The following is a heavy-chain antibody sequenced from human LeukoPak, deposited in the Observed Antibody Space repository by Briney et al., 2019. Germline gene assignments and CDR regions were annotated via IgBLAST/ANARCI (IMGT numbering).Heavy chain of an antibody. CDR3: ARDPYSGYEYFDY. Sequence: GGSLRLSCAASGFTFSSYLKKWVPQAPGKGLEWVSYISSSGSTIYYADSVKGRFTISRDNAKNSLYLQMNSLRAEDTAVYYCARDPYSGYEYFDYWGQGTLVTVSS. V-gene: IGHV3-48*03. J-gene: IGHJ4*02. CDR1: GFTFSSYL. D-gene: IGHD5-12*01. CDR2: ISSSGSTI.